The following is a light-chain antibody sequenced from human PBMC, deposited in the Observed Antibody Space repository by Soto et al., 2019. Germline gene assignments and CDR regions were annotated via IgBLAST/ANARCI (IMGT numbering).Light chain of an antibody. V-gene: IGKV3-15*01. Sequence: TQSCRASQSVSSNLAWYQQKPCQAPRLLNYGASTRATGVPARFSGSGSQKTSSHIIRRPRPAGCAALPCQQSPSSPPWTFAQGTKVDIK. CDR1: QSVSSN. CDR2: GAS. J-gene: IGKJ1*01. CDR3: QQSPSSPPWT.